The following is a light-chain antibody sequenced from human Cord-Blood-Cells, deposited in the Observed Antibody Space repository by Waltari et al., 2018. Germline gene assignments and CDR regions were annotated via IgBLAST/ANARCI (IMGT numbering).Light chain of an antibody. CDR3: QQYNNWWT. Sequence: DIVMTQTPLSLPVTPGEQASISCRSSQSLLDSDDGNTYLDWYLQKPGQSPQLLIYTLSYRASGVPDRFSGSGSGTEFTLTISSLQSEDFAVYYCQQYNNWWTFGQGTKVEIK. CDR2: TLS. J-gene: IGKJ1*01. V-gene: IGKV2-40*01. CDR1: QSLLDSDDGNTY.